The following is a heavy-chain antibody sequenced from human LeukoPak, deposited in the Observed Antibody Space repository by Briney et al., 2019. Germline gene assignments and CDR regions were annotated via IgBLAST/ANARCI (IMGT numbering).Heavy chain of an antibody. CDR3: ARRMVRGVIISWFDP. D-gene: IGHD3-10*01. J-gene: IGHJ5*02. CDR1: GYSFTNYW. V-gene: IGHV5-51*01. Sequence: GESLKISCKGSGYSFTNYWIGWVRQMPGKGLEWMGIIYPGDSDTRYSPSFPGQVTISADKSITTAYLQWSSLKASDTAMYYCARRMVRGVIISWFDPWGQGTLVTVSS. CDR2: IYPGDSDT.